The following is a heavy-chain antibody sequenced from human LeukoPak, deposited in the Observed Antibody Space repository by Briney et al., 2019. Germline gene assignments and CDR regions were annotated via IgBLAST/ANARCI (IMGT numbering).Heavy chain of an antibody. D-gene: IGHD1-14*01. CDR3: AICIHSVLTHNCFDP. CDR2: ISSTGANI. V-gene: IGHV3-64*01. CDR1: GYNLSGFG. Sequence: GGSLRLSCAASGYNLSGFGMHWVRQAQGKGIECVSGISSTGANIYFAHSVKGRFSSSRENSKNTLYLQMGRLRTEDTAVYYCAICIHSVLTHNCFDPWWQGTPVTVAS. J-gene: IGHJ5*02.